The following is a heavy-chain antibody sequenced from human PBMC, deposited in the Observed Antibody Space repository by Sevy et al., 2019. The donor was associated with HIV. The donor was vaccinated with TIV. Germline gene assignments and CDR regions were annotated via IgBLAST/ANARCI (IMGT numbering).Heavy chain of an antibody. CDR2: IWYDGRIE. J-gene: IGHJ5*01. V-gene: IGHV3-33*01. D-gene: IGHD1-1*01. CDR3: ARDAARVIVPTAGFDS. CDR1: GFTFRSFS. Sequence: GGSLRLSCVASGFTFRSFSMHWVRQAPGKGLEWVAAIWYDGRIERYADSVQGRFTITRDNSKKTLYLQMNSLRDEDTAIYYCARDAARVIVPTAGFDSWGQGTLVTVSS.